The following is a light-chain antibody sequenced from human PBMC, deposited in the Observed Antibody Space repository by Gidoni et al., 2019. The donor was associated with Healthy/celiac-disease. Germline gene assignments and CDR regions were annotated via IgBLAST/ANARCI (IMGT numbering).Light chain of an antibody. CDR3: QQEFT. CDR2: DAS. J-gene: IGKJ3*01. Sequence: DIQMTQSPSSLSASVGDRVTITCQASQDISNYLNWYQQKPGKAPKLLIYDASNLETGVPSRFSGSGSGTDFTFTISSLQPEDIATYYCQQEFTFXPXTKVDIK. CDR1: QDISNY. V-gene: IGKV1-33*01.